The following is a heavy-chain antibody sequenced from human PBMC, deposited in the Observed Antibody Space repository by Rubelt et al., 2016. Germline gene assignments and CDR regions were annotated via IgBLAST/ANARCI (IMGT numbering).Heavy chain of an antibody. CDR3: ARVEGYSNNWFDP. V-gene: IGHV4-34*01. D-gene: IGHD3-22*01. Sequence: QVQLQQWGAGLLKPSETLSLTCAVYGGSFSGYYWSWIRQPPGKGLEWIGEINHSGSTNYNPSLKSRVTISVDTLQNQVSLKLSSVTAADTAVYYCARVEGYSNNWFDPWGQGTLVTVSS. CDR1: GGSFSGYY. J-gene: IGHJ5*02. CDR2: INHSGST.